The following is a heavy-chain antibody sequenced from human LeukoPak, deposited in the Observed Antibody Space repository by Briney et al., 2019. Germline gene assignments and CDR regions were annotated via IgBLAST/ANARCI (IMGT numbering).Heavy chain of an antibody. CDR2: IAYDGSIT. CDR1: GFTLSSYP. D-gene: IGHD5-18*01. Sequence: GRSLRLSCAASGFTLSSYPMHWVRQAPGKGLEWLAVIAYDGSITLYTDSVKGRFTISRDNSKNTLYLQMNSLRAEDTAVYYCAKKALNVDTAMAEWGQGTLVTVSS. V-gene: IGHV3-30-3*02. CDR3: AKKALNVDTAMAE. J-gene: IGHJ4*02.